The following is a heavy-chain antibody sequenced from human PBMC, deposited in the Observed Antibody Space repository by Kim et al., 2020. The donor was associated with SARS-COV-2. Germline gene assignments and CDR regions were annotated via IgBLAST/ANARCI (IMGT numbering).Heavy chain of an antibody. CDR3: AKGGSPEVDDKQLWLPSPHWYFDL. V-gene: IGHV3-23*01. CDR2: ISGSGGST. J-gene: IGHJ2*01. CDR1: GFTFSSYA. Sequence: GGSLRLSCAASGFTFSSYAMSWVRQAPGKGLEWVSAISGSGGSTYYADSVKGRFTISRDNSKNTLYLQMNSLRAEDTAVYYCAKGGSPEVDDKQLWLPSPHWYFDLWGRGTLVTVSS. D-gene: IGHD5-18*01.